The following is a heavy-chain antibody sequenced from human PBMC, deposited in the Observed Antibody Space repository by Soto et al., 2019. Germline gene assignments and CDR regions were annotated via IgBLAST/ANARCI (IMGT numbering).Heavy chain of an antibody. CDR2: IIPIFGTA. Sequence: SVKVSCKASGGTFSSYAISWVRQAPGQGLEWMGGIIPIFGTANYAQKFQGRVTITADKSTGTAYMGLSSVRCEDTAVYYCGRVPPATYFSDSSGPEDDAFDIWGEGTRFTVSS. CDR3: GRVPPATYFSDSSGPEDDAFDI. V-gene: IGHV1-69*06. CDR1: GGTFSSYA. D-gene: IGHD3-22*01. J-gene: IGHJ3*02.